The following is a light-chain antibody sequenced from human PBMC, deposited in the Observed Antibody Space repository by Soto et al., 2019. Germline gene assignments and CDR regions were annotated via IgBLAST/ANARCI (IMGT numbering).Light chain of an antibody. CDR1: QTISGW. J-gene: IGKJ1*01. CDR3: QQYYISWS. V-gene: IGKV1-5*03. CDR2: KSS. Sequence: DIQMTQSPSTLSASVGDRVTITCRASQTISGWFAWYQQKPGKAPKLLIYKSSTLKSGVPSRFSGSGSGTEFTLTISSVQPDDFATYACQQYYISWSFGEGTKVDIK.